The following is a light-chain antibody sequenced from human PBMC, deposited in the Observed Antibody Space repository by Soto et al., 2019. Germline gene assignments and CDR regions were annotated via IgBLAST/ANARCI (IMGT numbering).Light chain of an antibody. Sequence: EIVSTQSPVTLSLSPGERATLSCRAGESVSSNLAWYQQKPGQAPRLLIYGASTRATGVPARFTGSGSGTEFTLTISSLQFDDSAVYYCQQYNNWWTFGQGTK. CDR1: ESVSSN. V-gene: IGKV3-15*01. J-gene: IGKJ1*01. CDR2: GAS. CDR3: QQYNNWWT.